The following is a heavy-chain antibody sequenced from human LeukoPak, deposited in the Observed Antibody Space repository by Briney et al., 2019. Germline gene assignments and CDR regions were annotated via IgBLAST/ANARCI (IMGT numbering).Heavy chain of an antibody. CDR1: GFTFSSYW. V-gene: IGHV3-74*01. Sequence: GESLKISCAASGFTFSSYWMHWVRQAPGKGLVWVSRINSDGSTTSYADSVKGRFTISRDNAKNTLYLQMNSLRAEDTAVYYCARVAYYYDSSGYYFDYWGQGTLVTVSS. CDR3: ARVAYYYDSSGYYFDY. CDR2: INSDGSTT. J-gene: IGHJ4*02. D-gene: IGHD3-22*01.